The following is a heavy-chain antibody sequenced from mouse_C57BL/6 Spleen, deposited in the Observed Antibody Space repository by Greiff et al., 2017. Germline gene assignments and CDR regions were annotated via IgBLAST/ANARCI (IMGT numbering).Heavy chain of an antibody. CDR3: ARTQLVYFDY. J-gene: IGHJ2*01. Sequence: EVKLQESGGGLVKPGGSLKLSCAASGFTFSDYGMHWVRQAPEKGLEWVAYISSGSSTIYYADTVKGRFTISRDNAKNTLFLQMTSLRSEDTAMYYCARTQLVYFDYWGQGTTLTVSS. CDR1: GFTFSDYG. V-gene: IGHV5-17*01. CDR2: ISSGSSTI. D-gene: IGHD4-1*02.